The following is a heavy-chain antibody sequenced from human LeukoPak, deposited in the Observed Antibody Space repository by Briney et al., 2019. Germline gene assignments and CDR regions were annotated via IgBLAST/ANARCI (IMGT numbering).Heavy chain of an antibody. V-gene: IGHV3-53*01. D-gene: IGHD6-13*01. CDR1: GFTFSSYA. J-gene: IGHJ1*01. CDR3: ARFNEQQMYFHH. Sequence: PGGSLRLSCAVSGFTFSSYAMSWVRQAPGKGLEWVSVIYIGGNTYYADSVKGRFTISRDNSKNTVYLQMNSLRAEDTAVYYCARFNEQQMYFHHWGQGTLVIVSS. CDR2: IYIGGNT.